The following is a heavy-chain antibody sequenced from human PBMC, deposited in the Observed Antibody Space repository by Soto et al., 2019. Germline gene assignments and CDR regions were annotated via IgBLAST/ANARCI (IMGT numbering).Heavy chain of an antibody. CDR1: GGFISDYY. CDR3: ARLEDYVFQY. D-gene: IGHD4-17*01. J-gene: IGHJ4*02. Sequence: SETLSLTCTVSGGFISDYYWSWIRQPPGKGLEWIGYGHYSGTTNYNPSLTSRVTVSVDTSKNQVSLRLTSVTAADTAVYYCARLEDYVFQYWGQGTLVTVSS. V-gene: IGHV4-59*08. CDR2: GHYSGTT.